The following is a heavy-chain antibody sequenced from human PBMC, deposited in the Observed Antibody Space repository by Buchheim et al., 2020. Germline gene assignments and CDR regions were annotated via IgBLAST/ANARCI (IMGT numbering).Heavy chain of an antibody. V-gene: IGHV2-70*04. D-gene: IGHD6-13*01. CDR2: IDWDNDK. CDR3: ARTVAAAGQKSSYYFDY. J-gene: IGHJ4*02. CDR1: GFSLSTSKMR. Sequence: QVTLKESGPALVKPTQTLTLTCTFSGFSLSTSKMRVSWIRQPPGKALEWLARIDWDNDKFYNTSLKTRLTISKDTSKNQVVLTMTNMDPVDTATYYCARTVAAAGQKSSYYFDYWGQGTL.